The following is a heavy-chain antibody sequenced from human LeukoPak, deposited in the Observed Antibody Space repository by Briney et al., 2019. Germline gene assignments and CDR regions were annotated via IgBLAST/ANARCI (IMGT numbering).Heavy chain of an antibody. CDR2: ISYDGSNK. D-gene: IGHD3-10*01. Sequence: PGGSLRLSCAASGFTFSSYAMHWVRQAPGKGLEWVAVISYDGSNKYYADSVKGRFTISRDNSKNTLYLQMNSLRAEDTAVYYCAREVAYYYGSGSYSIDYWGQGTLVTVSS. V-gene: IGHV3-30*04. J-gene: IGHJ4*02. CDR3: AREVAYYYGSGSYSIDY. CDR1: GFTFSSYA.